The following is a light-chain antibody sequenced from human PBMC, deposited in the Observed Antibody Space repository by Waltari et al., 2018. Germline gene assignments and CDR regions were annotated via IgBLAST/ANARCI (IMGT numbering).Light chain of an antibody. J-gene: IGKJ1*01. CDR1: QSINTW. CDR2: RAS. CDR3: QQYNSYST. Sequence: DIQMTQSPSTLSASVGERVLITCRASQSINTWLAWYQHKPGKAPRVLIYRASSLETGVPSRFSGSGSGTEFTLTISGLQPDDFATYYCQQYNSYSTFGQGTRVEIK. V-gene: IGKV1-5*03.